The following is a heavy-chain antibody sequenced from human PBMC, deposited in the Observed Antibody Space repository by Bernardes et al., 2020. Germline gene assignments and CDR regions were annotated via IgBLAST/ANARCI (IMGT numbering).Heavy chain of an antibody. Sequence: GSTLLPSCAASGFTFRSSAMSWVRQAPGPGLEWVSAISGSGGSTFYADSVKGRFTISRDNSKNTLYLQMNSLRAEDTAVYYCAKDTPTSGSYFGFDYWGQGTLVTVSS. CDR1: GFTFRSSA. V-gene: IGHV3-23*01. CDR2: ISGSGGST. D-gene: IGHD1-26*01. J-gene: IGHJ4*02. CDR3: AKDTPTSGSYFGFDY.